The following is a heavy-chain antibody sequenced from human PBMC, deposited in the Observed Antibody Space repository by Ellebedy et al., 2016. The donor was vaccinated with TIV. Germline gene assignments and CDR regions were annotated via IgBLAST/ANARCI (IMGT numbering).Heavy chain of an antibody. J-gene: IGHJ6*04. CDR2: ISSSSSYI. CDR3: ARGEDSSSCVDV. D-gene: IGHD6-13*01. V-gene: IGHV3-21*01. CDR1: GFTFSSYS. Sequence: GESLKISXAASGFTFSSYSMNWVRQAPGKGLEWVSSISSSSSYIYYADSVKGRFTISRDNAKNALYLQMNSLRAEDTAVYYCARGEDSSSCVDVWGKGTTVTVSS.